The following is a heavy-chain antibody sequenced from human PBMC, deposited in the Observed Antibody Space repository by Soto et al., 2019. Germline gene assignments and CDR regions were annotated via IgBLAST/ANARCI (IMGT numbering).Heavy chain of an antibody. CDR2: IYYTGST. CDR3: ARAKGTLSD. Sequence: QVRLQESGPGLVKPSQTLSLTCTVSGGSITSGGYYWSWIRQHPGKGLEWIGYIYYTGSTYYNSSLQSRVTISVDTSKNQFYLKLHSVIAADTAVYFCARAKGTLSDLGQGTLVNVSS. V-gene: IGHV4-31*03. CDR1: GGSITSGGYY. J-gene: IGHJ4*02.